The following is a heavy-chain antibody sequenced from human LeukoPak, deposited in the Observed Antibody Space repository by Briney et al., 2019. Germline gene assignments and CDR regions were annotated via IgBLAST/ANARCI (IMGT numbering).Heavy chain of an antibody. J-gene: IGHJ6*02. CDR2: INHSGST. CDR3: ASGLGYCSSTSCYYYGMDV. CDR1: GGSFSGYY. D-gene: IGHD2-2*01. Sequence: SQTLSLTCAVYGGSFSGYYWSWIRQPPGKGLEWIGEINHSGSTNYNPSLKSQVTISVDTSKNQFSLKLSSVTAADTAVYYCASGLGYCSSTSCYYYGMDVWGQGTTVTVSS. V-gene: IGHV4-34*01.